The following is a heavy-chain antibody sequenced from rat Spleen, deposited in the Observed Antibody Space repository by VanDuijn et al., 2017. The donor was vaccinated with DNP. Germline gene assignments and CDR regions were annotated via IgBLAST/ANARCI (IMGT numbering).Heavy chain of an antibody. J-gene: IGHJ2*01. Sequence: EVQLVESGGGLVQPGRSLKLSCAASGFSFRNYGMAWVRQTPTKGLEWVACMSPTTRSSYYRDSVRGRFTVSRDDSTSTLYLQMNSLRSEDTATYYCARGGRSYFDYWGQGVMVTVSS. CDR3: ARGGRSYFDY. V-gene: IGHV5S13*01. CDR1: GFSFRNYG. D-gene: IGHD1-11*01. CDR2: MSPTTRSS.